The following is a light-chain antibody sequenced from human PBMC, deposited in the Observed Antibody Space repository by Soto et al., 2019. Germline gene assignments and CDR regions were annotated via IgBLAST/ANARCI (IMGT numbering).Light chain of an antibody. CDR3: SSYTSSSTLAVV. Sequence: QSALTQPASVSGSPGQSITISCTGTSIDVGGYNYVSWYQHHPGKAPKVMIYDVSKRPSGVSNRFSCSKSGNTASLTISGLKAEDAADYYCSSYTSSSTLAVVFGGGTKLTVL. J-gene: IGLJ2*01. CDR2: DVS. CDR1: SIDVGGYNY. V-gene: IGLV2-14*03.